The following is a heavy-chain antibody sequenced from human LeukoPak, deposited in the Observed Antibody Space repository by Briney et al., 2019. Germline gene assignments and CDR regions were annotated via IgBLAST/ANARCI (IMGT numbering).Heavy chain of an antibody. CDR2: IYYSGNT. CDR3: ARYDYSSGAFDH. J-gene: IGHJ4*02. CDR1: GGSISSYY. V-gene: IGHV4-59*08. D-gene: IGHD6-19*01. Sequence: SETLSLTCTVSGGSISSYYWSWIRQPPGKGLEWIGNIYYSGNTNYNPSLKSRVTISVDTSKNQFSLGLSSVTAADTAVYYCARYDYSSGAFDHWGQGAQVTVSS.